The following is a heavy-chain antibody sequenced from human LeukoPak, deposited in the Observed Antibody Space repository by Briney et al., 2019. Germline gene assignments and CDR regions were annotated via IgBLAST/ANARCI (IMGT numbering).Heavy chain of an antibody. CDR3: ARAVGVEATTRNDGAFDI. V-gene: IGHV4-39*07. J-gene: IGHJ3*02. D-gene: IGHD2-15*01. CDR2: IYYTGST. Sequence: SETLSLTCTVSGDSISNGGYSWGWIRQPPGKGLEWIGSIYYTGSTNYNPSLKSRVTVSVDTSKNQFSLKLSSVTAADTAVYYCARAVGVEATTRNDGAFDIWGQGTMVTVPS. CDR1: GDSISNGGYS.